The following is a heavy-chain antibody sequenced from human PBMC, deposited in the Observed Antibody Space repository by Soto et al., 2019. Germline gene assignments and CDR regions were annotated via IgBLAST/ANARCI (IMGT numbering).Heavy chain of an antibody. J-gene: IGHJ4*02. V-gene: IGHV4-30-4*01. CDR3: ARGPSGDKIDY. Sequence: PSETLPLTCTVSGGSISSAAYCWSWIRQSPDKGLEWIGHIYDGGTTYSSPSLKGRVTISADTSETQFSLKLSSVSAADTAVYYCARGPSGDKIDYWGQGIQVTVSS. CDR1: GGSISSAAYC. D-gene: IGHD7-27*01. CDR2: IYDGGTT.